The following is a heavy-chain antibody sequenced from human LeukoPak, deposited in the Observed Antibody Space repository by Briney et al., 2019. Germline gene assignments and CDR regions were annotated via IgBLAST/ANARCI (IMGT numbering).Heavy chain of an antibody. V-gene: IGHV4-30-4*07. CDR1: GGSISSGGYS. J-gene: IGHJ6*03. Sequence: PSETLSLTCAVSGGSISSGGYSWSWIRQPPGKGLEWIGYIFYTGNTYYNPSLKSRGTISLDTSKNQFSLKLSSVTAADTAVYYCARIWTMNYYYYMDVWGKGTTVTVSS. CDR2: IFYTGNT. CDR3: ARIWTMNYYYYMDV. D-gene: IGHD3/OR15-3a*01.